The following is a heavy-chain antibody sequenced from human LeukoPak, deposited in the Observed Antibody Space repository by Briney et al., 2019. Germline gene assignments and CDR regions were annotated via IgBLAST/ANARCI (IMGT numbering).Heavy chain of an antibody. CDR3: ARDSSGYSPFDY. D-gene: IGHD3-22*01. CDR2: IYTSGST. J-gene: IGHJ4*02. V-gene: IGHV4-61*02. CDR1: GGSISSSSYY. Sequence: PSETLSLTCTVSGGSISSSSYYWSWIRQPAGKGLEWIGRIYTSGSTNYNPSLKSRVTISVDTSKNQFSLKLSSVTAADTAVYYCARDSSGYSPFDYWGQGTLVTVSS.